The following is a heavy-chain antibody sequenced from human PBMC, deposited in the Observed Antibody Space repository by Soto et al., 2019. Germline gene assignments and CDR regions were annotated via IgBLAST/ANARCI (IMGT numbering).Heavy chain of an antibody. CDR3: ARSDSSGWSNFDY. CDR2: IYSGGTT. Sequence: EVQLVQSGGGLIQPGGSLRLSCAASAFTVSSNHMSWVRQAPGKGLEWVSVIYSGGTTTYTDSVKGRFTISRDNSKNTLYLQMNSLCVEDTAVYYCARSDSSGWSNFDYWGQGTLVTVSS. J-gene: IGHJ4*02. CDR1: AFTVSSNH. D-gene: IGHD6-19*01. V-gene: IGHV3-53*01.